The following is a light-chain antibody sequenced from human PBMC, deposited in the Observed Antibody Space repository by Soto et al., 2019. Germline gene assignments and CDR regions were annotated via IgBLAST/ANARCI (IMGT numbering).Light chain of an antibody. CDR1: SSDVGRYDY. CDR3: CSFAGSSYHV. J-gene: IGLJ1*01. Sequence: QSALPQPLSVSASPGQAVAISCTGTSSDVGRYDYVSWYQQHPGKAPKLIVYDVTERPSGVPDRFSGSKSGNTASLTISGLQAEDEADYSCCSFAGSSYHVFGTGTNVTAL. CDR2: DVT. V-gene: IGLV2-11*01.